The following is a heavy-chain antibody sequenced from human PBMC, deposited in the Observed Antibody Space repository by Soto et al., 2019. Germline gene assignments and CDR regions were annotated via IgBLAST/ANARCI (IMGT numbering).Heavy chain of an antibody. CDR2: ISYDGSNK. V-gene: IGHV3-30-3*01. Sequence: PGGSLRLSGAASGFTFSSYAMHWGRQAPGKGLEWVAVISYDGSNKYYADSVKGRFTISRDNSKNTLYLQMNSLRAEDTAVYYCARDLRWLQYFDYWGQGTLVTVSS. J-gene: IGHJ4*02. CDR3: ARDLRWLQYFDY. CDR1: GFTFSSYA. D-gene: IGHD5-12*01.